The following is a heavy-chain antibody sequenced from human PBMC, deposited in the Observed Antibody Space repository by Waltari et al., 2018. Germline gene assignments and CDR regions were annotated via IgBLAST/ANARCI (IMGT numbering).Heavy chain of an antibody. Sequence: EVQLVESGVGLVQPGGSLRLSSAAPGFPFRHYWMSWVRQAPGKGLEWMANIKQDGSAKYYADSVKGRFTISRDNAENSLYLQMNSLRVEDTAVYYCATSLDAAANDWGQGTLVTVSS. CDR2: IKQDGSAK. D-gene: IGHD5-18*01. J-gene: IGHJ4*02. CDR1: GFPFRHYW. CDR3: ATSLDAAAND. V-gene: IGHV3-7*01.